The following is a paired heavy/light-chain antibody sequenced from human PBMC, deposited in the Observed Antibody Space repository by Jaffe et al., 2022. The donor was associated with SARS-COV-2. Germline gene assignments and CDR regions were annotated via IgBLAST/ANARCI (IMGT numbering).Heavy chain of an antibody. V-gene: IGHV3-7*03. CDR3: ARAVWKTSVDD. Sequence: EVQLVESGGGLVQPGGSLRLSCAASEFTLSNYWMNWVRQAPGKGLEWVAYIKQDGSEAYYVDSVKGRFTISRDNAKNSIYLQMNSLRAEDTAVYYCARAVWKTSVDDWGQGTLVTVSS. D-gene: IGHD1-1*01. CDR2: IKQDGSEA. J-gene: IGHJ4*02. CDR1: EFTLSNYW.
Light chain of an antibody. CDR1: SSDVGTYNY. V-gene: IGLV2-14*03. CDR3: SSYTTISTLV. J-gene: IGLJ1*01. CDR2: DVS. Sequence: SALTQPASVSGSPGQSITISCSGGSSDVGTYNYVSWYRHHPGKAPRLMIYDVSNRPSGVSNRFSGSKSGNTASLTISGLQAEDEADYYCSSYTTISTLVFGTGTKVTVL.